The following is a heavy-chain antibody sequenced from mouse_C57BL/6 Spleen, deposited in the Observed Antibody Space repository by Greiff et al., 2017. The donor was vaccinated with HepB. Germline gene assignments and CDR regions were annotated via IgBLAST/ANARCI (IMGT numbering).Heavy chain of an antibody. D-gene: IGHD2-2*01. Sequence: VQLQQSGAELAKPGASVKLSCKASGYTFTSYWMHWVKQRPGQGLEWIGYINPSSGYTKYNQKFKVKATLTADKSSSTAYMQLSSLTYEDSAVYYCARPPYGYDLAWFAYWGQGTLVTVSA. CDR3: ARPPYGYDLAWFAY. CDR2: INPSSGYT. V-gene: IGHV1-7*01. J-gene: IGHJ3*01. CDR1: GYTFTSYW.